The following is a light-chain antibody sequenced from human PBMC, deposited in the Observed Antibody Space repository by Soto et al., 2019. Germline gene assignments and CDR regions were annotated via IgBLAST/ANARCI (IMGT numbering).Light chain of an antibody. CDR2: DTS. V-gene: IGKV3-20*01. CDR1: QSVSNNY. CDR3: QQYGTSEII. J-gene: IGKJ5*01. Sequence: EIVLTQSPGTLSLSPGERATLSCRASQSVSNNYLAWYQVKPGQAPRLLIYDTSSRATGIPDRFSGSGSGTDFTLTITRLEPEDLAVFYCQQYGTSEIIFGQGTLLEI.